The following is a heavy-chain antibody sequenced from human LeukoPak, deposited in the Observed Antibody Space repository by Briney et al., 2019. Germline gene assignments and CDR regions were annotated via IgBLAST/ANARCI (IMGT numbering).Heavy chain of an antibody. D-gene: IGHD2-15*01. CDR2: IDPSDSYT. CDR3: ARDYCSGGSCYSYYYYGMDV. Sequence: GESLKISCKGSGYSFTSYWISWVHQMPGKGLEWMGRIDPSDSYTNYSPSFQGHVTISADKSISTAYLQWSSLKASDTAMYYCARDYCSGGSCYSYYYYGMDVWGKGTTVTVSS. J-gene: IGHJ6*04. V-gene: IGHV5-10-1*01. CDR1: GYSFTSYW.